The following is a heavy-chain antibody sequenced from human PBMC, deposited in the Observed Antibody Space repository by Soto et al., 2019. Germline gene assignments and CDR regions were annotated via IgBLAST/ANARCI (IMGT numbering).Heavy chain of an antibody. Sequence: GGSLRLSCAASGFTVSSNYMSWVRQAPGKGLEWVSVIYSGGSTYYADSVKGRFTISRDNSKNTLYLQMNSLRAEDTAVYYCAREWSGISAFDIWGQGTMVTVSS. V-gene: IGHV3-53*01. CDR2: IYSGGST. CDR3: AREWSGISAFDI. CDR1: GFTVSSNY. D-gene: IGHD2-15*01. J-gene: IGHJ3*02.